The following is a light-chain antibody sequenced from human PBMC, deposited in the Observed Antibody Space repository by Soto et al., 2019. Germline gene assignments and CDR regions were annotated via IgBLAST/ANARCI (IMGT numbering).Light chain of an antibody. CDR3: CSYAGSSIAGV. CDR2: EGS. Sequence: QSALTQPASMSGSPGQSITISCTGTSSDVGSYNLVSWYQQHPGKAPKLMIYEGSKRPTGVSNRFSCSKSGNTASLTISGLQAEDEADYYCCSYAGSSIAGVFGGGTELTVL. J-gene: IGLJ2*01. V-gene: IGLV2-23*01. CDR1: SSDVGSYNL.